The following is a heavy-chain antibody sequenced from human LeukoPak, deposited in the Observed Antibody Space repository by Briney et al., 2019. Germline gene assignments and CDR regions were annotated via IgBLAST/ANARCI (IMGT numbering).Heavy chain of an antibody. CDR1: GFTFSGSA. CDR3: TISMVGAFALDY. Sequence: GGSLRLSCAASGFTFSGSAMHWVRQASGKGLEWVGRIRSKTSTYATAYAASVKGRFTISRDDSKNTAYLQMSSLHIEDTAVYYCTISMVGAFALDYWGQGTLVTVSS. D-gene: IGHD1-26*01. J-gene: IGHJ4*02. V-gene: IGHV3-73*01. CDR2: IRSKTSTYAT.